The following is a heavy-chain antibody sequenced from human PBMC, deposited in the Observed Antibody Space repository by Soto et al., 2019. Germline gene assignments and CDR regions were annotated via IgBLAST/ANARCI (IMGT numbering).Heavy chain of an antibody. J-gene: IGHJ6*03. Sequence: ASVKVSCKASGYTFTSYGISWVRQAPGQGLEWMGWIIAYNDNKNYAQKLQGRVIMTTDTSSSTAYLELRSLISDDTAVFYCARANDYSNYYYYYYMDVWGKGTTVTVSS. CDR3: ARANDYSNYYYYYYMDV. CDR1: GYTFTSYG. CDR2: IIAYNDNK. D-gene: IGHD4-4*01. V-gene: IGHV1-18*01.